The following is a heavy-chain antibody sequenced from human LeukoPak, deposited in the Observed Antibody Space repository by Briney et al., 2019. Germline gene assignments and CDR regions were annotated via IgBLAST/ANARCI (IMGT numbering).Heavy chain of an antibody. CDR2: INHSGST. Sequence: SETLSLTCAVYGGSFSGYYWSWIRQPPGKGLEWLGEINHSGSTNYNPSLKSRVTISVDTSKNRFSLKLSSVTAADTAVYYCARLLGYYFDYWGQGTLVTVSS. CDR3: ARLLGYYFDY. CDR1: GGSFSGYY. D-gene: IGHD1-26*01. V-gene: IGHV4-34*01. J-gene: IGHJ4*02.